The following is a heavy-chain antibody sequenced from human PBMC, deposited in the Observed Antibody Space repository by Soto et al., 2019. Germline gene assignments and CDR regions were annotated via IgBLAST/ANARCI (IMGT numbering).Heavy chain of an antibody. J-gene: IGHJ6*02. D-gene: IGHD2-2*01. CDR1: GGTFSSYA. Sequence: QVQLVQSGAEVKKPGSSVKVSCKASGGTFSSYAISWVRQAPGQGLEWMGGIIPISGTANYAQKFQGRVTITADESTSTAYMELSSLSSEDTAVYDCARSQGSSTSLEIYYYYYYGMDVWGQGTTVTVSS. CDR2: IIPISGTA. V-gene: IGHV1-69*01. CDR3: ARSQGSSTSLEIYYYYYYGMDV.